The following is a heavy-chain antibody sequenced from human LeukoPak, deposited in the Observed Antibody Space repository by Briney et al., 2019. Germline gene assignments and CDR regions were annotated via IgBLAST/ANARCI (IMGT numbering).Heavy chain of an antibody. V-gene: IGHV3-23*01. CDR3: AKGYSSSFYYYMDV. D-gene: IGHD6-6*01. J-gene: IGHJ6*03. CDR1: GFTFSSYA. CDR2: ISGGVGGT. Sequence: GGSLRLSCAASGFTFSSYAMSWVRQAPGKGLEWVSTISGGVGGTFYADSVKGRFTISRDNSKHTLYLQVSSLRAEDTAVYYCAKGYSSSFYYYMDVWGKGTTVTVSS.